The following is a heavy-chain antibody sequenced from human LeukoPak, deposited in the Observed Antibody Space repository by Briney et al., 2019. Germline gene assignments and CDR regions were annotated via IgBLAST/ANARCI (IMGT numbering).Heavy chain of an antibody. V-gene: IGHV1-69*13. CDR2: IIPIFGTA. J-gene: IGHJ4*02. Sequence: SVKVSCKSSGGTFSSYAISLVRHPPGQGLGLMGGIIPIFGTANYAQKFPVRVTITADEYTSTVYMELRSVRSEDAAVYYCASWNYQFYYFDYWGQGTLVTVSS. CDR1: GGTFSSYA. D-gene: IGHD1-7*01. CDR3: ASWNYQFYYFDY.